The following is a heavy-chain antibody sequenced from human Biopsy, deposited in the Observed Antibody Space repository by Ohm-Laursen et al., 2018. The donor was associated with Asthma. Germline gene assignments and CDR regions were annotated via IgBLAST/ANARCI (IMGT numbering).Heavy chain of an antibody. CDR2: IKHDGTEK. V-gene: IGHV3-7*01. J-gene: IGHJ4*02. CDR1: GFTFGDYW. D-gene: IGHD6-13*01. CDR3: ARGPAWQQLDN. Sequence: SLRLSCAASGFTFGDYWMSWVRQVPGKGLEWVANIKHDGTEKNHVDSLKGRFTISRDNAKNSLYLQMNSLRAEDTAVYYCARGPAWQQLDNWGQGTLVTVSS.